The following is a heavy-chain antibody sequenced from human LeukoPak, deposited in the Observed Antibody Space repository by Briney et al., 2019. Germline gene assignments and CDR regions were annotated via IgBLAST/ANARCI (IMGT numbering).Heavy chain of an antibody. CDR1: GFQFSRNY. CDR2: IRYDGTKK. CDR3: ARESDDVNGDFYYIRDF. J-gene: IGHJ4*02. V-gene: IGHV3-30*02. Sequence: PGGSLRLSCAASGFQFSRNYMHWVRQAPGKGLEWVAYIRYDGTKKFYGASVRGRFTISRDNSKNTLYLEMNSLRHEDTAVYSCARESDDVNGDFYYIRDFWGQGTLVTVSS. D-gene: IGHD3-10*02.